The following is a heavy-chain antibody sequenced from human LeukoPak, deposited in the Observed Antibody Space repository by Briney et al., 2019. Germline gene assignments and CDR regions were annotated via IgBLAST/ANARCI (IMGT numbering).Heavy chain of an antibody. CDR1: GFTFSSYA. V-gene: IGHV3-23*01. CDR2: ISGSGGST. Sequence: PGGSLRLSCAASGFTFSSYAMSWVRQAPGKGLEWVSAISGSGGSTYYADSVKGRFTISRDNSKNTLYLQMNSLRAEDTAVYYCAKCVLNPGVVVTASDAFDIWGQGTMVTVSS. D-gene: IGHD2-21*02. CDR3: AKCVLNPGVVVTASDAFDI. J-gene: IGHJ3*02.